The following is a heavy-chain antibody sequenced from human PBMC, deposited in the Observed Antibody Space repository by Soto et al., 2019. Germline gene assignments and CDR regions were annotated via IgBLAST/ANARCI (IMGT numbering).Heavy chain of an antibody. D-gene: IGHD1-26*01. CDR3: SGLRRWVGATSDRAFDI. J-gene: IGHJ3*02. Sequence: EAQLLESGGDLVQPGGSLRLSCAASGFTFSSYAMSWVRQAPGKGLECVSSISGSGGSTYYADSVKGRFTISRHHSNNTVFLQMNSLRADDTAVYYCSGLRRWVGATSDRAFDIWGQGTMVTVSS. CDR2: ISGSGGST. CDR1: GFTFSSYA. V-gene: IGHV3-23*01.